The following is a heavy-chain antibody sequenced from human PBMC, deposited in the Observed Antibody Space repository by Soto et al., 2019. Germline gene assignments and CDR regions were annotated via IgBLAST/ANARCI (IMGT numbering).Heavy chain of an antibody. Sequence: QVQLVESGGGVVQPGRSLRLSCAASGFTFSSYGMHWVRQAPGKGLEWVAVISYDGSNKYYADTVKCRFTISRDNSKKTLYLQMNSLRAEETAVYYCAKAVGYCSSTSCRDYYSHYGMDVW. CDR3: AKAVGYCSSTSCRDYYSHYGMDV. CDR1: GFTFSSYG. J-gene: IGHJ6*01. CDR2: ISYDGSNK. V-gene: IGHV3-30*18. D-gene: IGHD2-2*01.